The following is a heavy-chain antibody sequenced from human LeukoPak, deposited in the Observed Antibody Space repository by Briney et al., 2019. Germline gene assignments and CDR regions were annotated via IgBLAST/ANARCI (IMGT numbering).Heavy chain of an antibody. J-gene: IGHJ4*02. CDR3: ARASWISSSDAVR. D-gene: IGHD6-25*01. Sequence: PGGSLRLSCSASGLGFSSFAMSWVRQGPARGLEWVSSLRGNGETFYADSVRGRFTLSSDSFTNTVYLQLNNLRVEDTAIYYCARASWISSSDAVRWGQGTLVTVSS. CDR1: GLGFSSFA. V-gene: IGHV3-23*01. CDR2: LRGNGET.